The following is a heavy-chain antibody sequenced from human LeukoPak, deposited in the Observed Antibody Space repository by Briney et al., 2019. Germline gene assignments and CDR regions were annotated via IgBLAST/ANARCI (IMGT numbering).Heavy chain of an antibody. Sequence: GGSLRLSCAASGFTFSSYSMHWVRQAPGKGLERVAVIWFDGGNKYYADSVKGRFTISRDNSKNTLYLQMNSLGAEDTAVYYCARDNVRDGYNYGWFDPWGQGTLVTVSS. CDR1: GFTFSSYS. V-gene: IGHV3-33*01. CDR3: ARDNVRDGYNYGWFDP. D-gene: IGHD5-24*01. J-gene: IGHJ5*02. CDR2: IWFDGGNK.